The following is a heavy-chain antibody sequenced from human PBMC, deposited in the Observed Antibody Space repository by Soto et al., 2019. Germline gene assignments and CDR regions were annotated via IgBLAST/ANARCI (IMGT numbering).Heavy chain of an antibody. CDR3: AREHGQQLSSYYFDY. Sequence: VKVSCKASGYTFTSYGISWVRQAPGQGLEWMGWISAYNGNTNYAQKLQGRVTMTTDTSTSTAYMELRSLRSDDTAVYYCAREHGQQLSSYYFDYWGQGTLVTSPQ. CDR1: GYTFTSYG. CDR2: ISAYNGNT. J-gene: IGHJ4*02. V-gene: IGHV1-18*01. D-gene: IGHD6-13*01.